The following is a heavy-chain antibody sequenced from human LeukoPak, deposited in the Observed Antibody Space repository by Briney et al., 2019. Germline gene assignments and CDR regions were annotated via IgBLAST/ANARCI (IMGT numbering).Heavy chain of an antibody. CDR1: GFTFSSYA. J-gene: IGHJ5*02. Sequence: GGSLRLSCAASGFTFSSYAMSWVRQAPGKGLEWVSAISGSGGSTYYADSVKGRFTISRDNSKNTLYLQMSSLRAEDTAVYYCASHITMVRGVIIPHNWFDPWGQGTLVTVSS. V-gene: IGHV3-23*01. CDR2: ISGSGGST. D-gene: IGHD3-10*01. CDR3: ASHITMVRGVIIPHNWFDP.